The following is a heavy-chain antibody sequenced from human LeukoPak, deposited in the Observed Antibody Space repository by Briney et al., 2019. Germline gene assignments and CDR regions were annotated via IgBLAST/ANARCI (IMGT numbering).Heavy chain of an antibody. Sequence: PGGSLRLSCAASGFTFDDYAMHWVRQAPGKGLEWVSGISWNSGSIGYADSVKGRFTISRDNAKNSLYLQMNSLRAEDTALYYCAREGLRVVDFDMWGQGTMVTVSS. J-gene: IGHJ3*02. CDR1: GFTFDDYA. CDR3: AREGLRVVDFDM. D-gene: IGHD1/OR15-1a*01. V-gene: IGHV3-9*01. CDR2: ISWNSGSI.